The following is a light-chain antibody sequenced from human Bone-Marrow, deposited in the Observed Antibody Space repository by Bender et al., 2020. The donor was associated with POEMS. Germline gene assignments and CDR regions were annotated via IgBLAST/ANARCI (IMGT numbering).Light chain of an antibody. CDR1: SSNIGTNP. Sequence: QSVLTQPPSASGTPGQRVTISCSGSSSNIGTNPVNWYQQPPGTAPKLLIYINNQRPSGVPDRFSGSKSGASASLAISGLQSEDEAYYYCAAWEDSLNGWVFGGGTKLTVL. CDR2: INN. J-gene: IGLJ3*02. CDR3: AAWEDSLNGWV. V-gene: IGLV1-44*01.